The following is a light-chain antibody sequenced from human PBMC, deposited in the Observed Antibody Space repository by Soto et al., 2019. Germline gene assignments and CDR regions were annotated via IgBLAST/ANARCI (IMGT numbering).Light chain of an antibody. CDR2: AAS. V-gene: IGKV1-8*01. Sequence: IRMTQSPSSLSASTGDRVTITCRASQGISSYLAWYQQKPGKAPKLLIYAASTLQSGVPSRFSGSGSGTDFTLTISCLQSEDFATYYCQQYYSYPRTFGQGTKLEIK. CDR3: QQYYSYPRT. J-gene: IGKJ1*01. CDR1: QGISSY.